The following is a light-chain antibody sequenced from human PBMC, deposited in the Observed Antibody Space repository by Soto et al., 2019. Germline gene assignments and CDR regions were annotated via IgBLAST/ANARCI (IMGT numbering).Light chain of an antibody. J-gene: IGKJ4*01. CDR3: QQTYSTPLT. V-gene: IGKV1-39*01. Sequence: DIQMTQSPSSPSASVGDRVTITCRATQSIYTYLSWYQQKPGKAPKLLISAASSLESGVPSRFSGSGSGTDFSLTISSLQPEDFATYYCQQTYSTPLTFGGGTKVDIK. CDR1: QSIYTY. CDR2: AAS.